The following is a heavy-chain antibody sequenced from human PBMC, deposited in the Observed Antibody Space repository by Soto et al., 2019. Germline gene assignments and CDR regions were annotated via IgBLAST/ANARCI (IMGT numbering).Heavy chain of an antibody. CDR2: IYYSGST. CDR3: ARGRVTTPPHWFDP. D-gene: IGHD4-4*01. J-gene: IGHJ5*02. Sequence: SETLSLTCTVSGGSISSYYWSWIRQPPGKGLEWIGYIYYSGSTNYNPSLKSRVIISVDTSKNQFSLKLSSVTAADTAVYYCARGRVTTPPHWFDPWGQGTLVTVSS. CDR1: GGSISSYY. V-gene: IGHV4-59*01.